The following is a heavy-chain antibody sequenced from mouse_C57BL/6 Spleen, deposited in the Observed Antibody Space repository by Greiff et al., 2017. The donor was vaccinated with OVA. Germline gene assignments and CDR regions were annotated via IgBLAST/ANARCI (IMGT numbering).Heavy chain of an antibody. Sequence: EVMLVESGGGLVKPGGSLKLSCAASGFTFSSYAMSWVRQTPEKRLEWVATISDGGSYTYYPDNVKGRFTISRDNAKNNLYLQMSHLKSEDTAMYYCARDSNYDWYFDVWGTGTTVTVSS. CDR2: ISDGGSYT. CDR1: GFTFSSYA. CDR3: ARDSNYDWYFDV. V-gene: IGHV5-4*01. D-gene: IGHD2-5*01. J-gene: IGHJ1*03.